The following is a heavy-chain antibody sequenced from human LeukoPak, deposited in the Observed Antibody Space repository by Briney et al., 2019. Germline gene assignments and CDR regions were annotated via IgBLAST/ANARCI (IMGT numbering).Heavy chain of an antibody. J-gene: IGHJ4*02. Sequence: VQPGGSLRLSCAASGFTFSNYWMNWVRQAPGKGLGCLANIKQDGSETYYADSVKGRFTVSRDNAKNSLYLQMNSLRAEDTAVYYCARHLVVVPAAIDYWGQGTLVTVSS. V-gene: IGHV3-7*01. CDR2: IKQDGSET. D-gene: IGHD2-2*01. CDR1: GFTFSNYW. CDR3: ARHLVVVPAAIDY.